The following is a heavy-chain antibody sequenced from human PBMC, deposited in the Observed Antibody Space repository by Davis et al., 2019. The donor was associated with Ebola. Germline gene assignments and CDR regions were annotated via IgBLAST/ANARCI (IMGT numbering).Heavy chain of an antibody. J-gene: IGHJ4*02. D-gene: IGHD5-24*01. CDR3: ARDVRGSGYNYFFDF. V-gene: IGHV1-18*01. Sequence: ASVKVSCKASGYTSTSYGISWVRQAPGQGLEWMGWISGHNGNRNYAQKFQDRLTISTDTPTTTTYMELRSLRSDDTAVYYCARDVRGSGYNYFFDFWGQGTLVTVSS. CDR1: GYTSTSYG. CDR2: ISGHNGNR.